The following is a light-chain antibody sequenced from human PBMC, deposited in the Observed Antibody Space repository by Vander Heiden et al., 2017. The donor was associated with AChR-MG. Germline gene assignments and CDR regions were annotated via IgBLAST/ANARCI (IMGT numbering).Light chain of an antibody. CDR3: QQTYSTPIT. CDR1: QSISSY. J-gene: IGKJ5*01. V-gene: IGKV1-39*01. Sequence: DIQMTQSPSSLSASVGDRVTITCRASQSISSYLNWYHQKPGKAPKLLIYAASSLQSGVPSRFSGSRSATDFTLTISSLQPEDFATYYCQQTYSTPITFGQGTRLEIK. CDR2: AAS.